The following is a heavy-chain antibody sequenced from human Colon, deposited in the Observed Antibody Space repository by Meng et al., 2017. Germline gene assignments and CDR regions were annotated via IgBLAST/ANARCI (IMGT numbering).Heavy chain of an antibody. CDR1: GGSFSGYY. CDR2: INHSGST. CDR3: ARERLSSGWYGGRWFDP. J-gene: IGHJ5*02. Sequence: QVQRQQWAAGRLKPSATLSLTCAVYGGSFSGYYWSWIRQPPGKGLEWIGEINHSGSTNYNPSLKSRVTISVDTSKNQFSLKLSSVTAADTAVYYCARERLSSGWYGGRWFDPWGQGTLVTVSS. D-gene: IGHD6-19*01. V-gene: IGHV4-34*01.